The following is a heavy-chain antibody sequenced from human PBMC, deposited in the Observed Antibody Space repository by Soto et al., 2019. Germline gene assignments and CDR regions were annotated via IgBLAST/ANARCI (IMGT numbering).Heavy chain of an antibody. V-gene: IGHV1-69*08. CDR3: ARDRGIAAAGTLDY. CDR1: GGTFSSYT. D-gene: IGHD6-13*01. Sequence: QVQLVQSGAEVKKPGSSVKVSCKASGGTFSSYTISWVRQAPGQGLEWMGRIIPILGIANYAQKFQGRVTMTADKSTSTAYMELSSLRSEDTAVYYCARDRGIAAAGTLDYWGQGTLVTVSS. J-gene: IGHJ4*02. CDR2: IIPILGIA.